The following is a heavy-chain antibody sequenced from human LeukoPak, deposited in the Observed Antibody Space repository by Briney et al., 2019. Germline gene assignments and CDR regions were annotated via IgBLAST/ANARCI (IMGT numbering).Heavy chain of an antibody. CDR1: GYSISSGYY. Sequence: SETLSLTCGVSGYSISSGYYWGWIRQPPGKGLEWIGTIYHAGNTNHNPSLKSRVTTSVDTSKNQFSLKLTSVTAADTAVYYCARRDGGRDAFGIWGQGTMVTVSS. CDR3: ARRDGGRDAFGI. V-gene: IGHV4-38-2*01. D-gene: IGHD3-16*01. CDR2: IYHAGNT. J-gene: IGHJ3*02.